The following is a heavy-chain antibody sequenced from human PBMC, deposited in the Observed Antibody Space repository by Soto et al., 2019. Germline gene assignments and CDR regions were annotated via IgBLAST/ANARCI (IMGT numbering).Heavy chain of an antibody. CDR3: ARGGHGGNSSPAADCFDI. D-gene: IGHD2-21*02. Sequence: EEQLAESGGGLIHPGGSLRLSCAASGFIVSHNYMNWVRQAPGKGLEWVSVIYTGGRTSFGDSVKGRFTISRDSYKNTLYLQMNSLRAEDTAVYYCARGGHGGNSSPAADCFDIWGRGTMVTVSS. CDR1: GFIVSHNY. CDR2: IYTGGRT. V-gene: IGHV3-53*01. J-gene: IGHJ3*02.